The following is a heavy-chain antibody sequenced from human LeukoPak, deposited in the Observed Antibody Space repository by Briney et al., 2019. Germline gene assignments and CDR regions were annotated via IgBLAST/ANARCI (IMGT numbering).Heavy chain of an antibody. V-gene: IGHV3-30*03. D-gene: IGHD1-26*01. CDR1: GFNFSSYG. J-gene: IGHJ3*02. CDR3: AHSGSYEGDDAFDI. Sequence: GGSLRLSCAASGFNFSSYGMHWVRQAPGKGLEWVAVISSDGSNKYYADSVKGRFTISRDTSKNTLYLHMNSLRAEDTAVYYCAHSGSYEGDDAFDIWGQGTLVTVSS. CDR2: ISSDGSNK.